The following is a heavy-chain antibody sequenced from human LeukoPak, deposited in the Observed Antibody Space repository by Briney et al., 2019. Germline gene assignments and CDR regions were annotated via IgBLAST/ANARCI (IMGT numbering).Heavy chain of an antibody. V-gene: IGHV3-23*01. D-gene: IGHD2-15*01. CDR2: ISGSGGST. CDR1: GFTLSSYA. CDR3: AKCCSGGSCYNPSLPSRTSSYYFDY. J-gene: IGHJ4*02. Sequence: GGSLRLSCAASGFTLSSYAMSWVRQAPGKGLEWVSAISGSGGSTYYADSVKGRFTISRDNSKNTLYLQMNSLRAEDTAVYYCAKCCSGGSCYNPSLPSRTSSYYFDYWGQGTLDTVSS.